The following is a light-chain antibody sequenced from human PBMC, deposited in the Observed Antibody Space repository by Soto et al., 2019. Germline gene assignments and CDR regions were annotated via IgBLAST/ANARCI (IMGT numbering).Light chain of an antibody. V-gene: IGKV1-9*01. CDR1: QGISSS. CDR2: SAS. Sequence: DIQLTQSPSFLSASVGDRVTITCRASQGISSSLAWYQQKPGQAPKLLIYSASSLQGGVPSRFSGSGSGTEFTLTISTLQPEDFSTYYCQQLNNYPITFGQGTLLEIK. J-gene: IGKJ5*01. CDR3: QQLNNYPIT.